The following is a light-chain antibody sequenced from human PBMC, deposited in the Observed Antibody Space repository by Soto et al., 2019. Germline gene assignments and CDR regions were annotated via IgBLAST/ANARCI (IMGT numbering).Light chain of an antibody. CDR1: SSNIGAGYD. J-gene: IGLJ2*01. Sequence: QSVLTQPPSVSGAPGQRVTISCTGSSSNIGAGYDVHWYRQLPGTAPKLLIFGNTNRPSGVPDRFSGSKSGTSASLAITGLQAEDEADYYCHSYDSTLSASIFGGGTKLTVL. CDR2: GNT. CDR3: HSYDSTLSASI. V-gene: IGLV1-40*01.